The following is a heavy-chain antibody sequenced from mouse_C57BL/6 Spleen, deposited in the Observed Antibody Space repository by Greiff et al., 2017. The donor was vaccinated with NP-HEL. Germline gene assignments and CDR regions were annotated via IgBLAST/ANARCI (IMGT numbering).Heavy chain of an antibody. Sequence: EVMLVESGGGLVKPGGSLKLSCAASGFTFSSYAMSWVRQTPEKRLEWVATISDGGSYTYYPDNVKGRFTISRDNAKNNLYLQMSHLKSEDTAMYYCARDYYCSSYPYYFDYWGQGTTLTVSS. CDR3: ARDYYCSSYPYYFDY. D-gene: IGHD1-1*01. CDR1: GFTFSSYA. V-gene: IGHV5-4*01. CDR2: ISDGGSYT. J-gene: IGHJ2*01.